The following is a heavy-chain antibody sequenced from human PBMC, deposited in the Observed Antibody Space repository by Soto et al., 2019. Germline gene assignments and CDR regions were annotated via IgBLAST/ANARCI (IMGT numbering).Heavy chain of an antibody. V-gene: IGHV3-23*01. Sequence: GGSLRLSCAASGVSFSTYAMSWVRQAPGKGLEWVSGISGGGGSTRYADSVEGRFTISRGNSENTLFLQMDSLRAEDTAVYYCAKYRGIEVAGTTVGFDYWGQGALVTVSS. J-gene: IGHJ4*02. CDR1: GVSFSTYA. CDR3: AKYRGIEVAGTTVGFDY. CDR2: ISGGGGST. D-gene: IGHD6-19*01.